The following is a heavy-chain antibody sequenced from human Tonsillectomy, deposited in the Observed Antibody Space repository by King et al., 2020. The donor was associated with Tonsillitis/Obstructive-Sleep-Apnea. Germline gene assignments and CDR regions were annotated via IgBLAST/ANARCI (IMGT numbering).Heavy chain of an antibody. D-gene: IGHD2-2*01. Sequence: VQLVESGAEVKKPGASVKVSCKASGYTFTSCGISWVRQAPGQGLEWMGWISAYNGNTNYAQKLQGRVTMTTDTSTSTADMELRSLRSDDTAVYYCARDYCSSTSCYARYFDYWGQGTLVTVSS. CDR2: ISAYNGNT. CDR3: ARDYCSSTSCYARYFDY. CDR1: GYTFTSCG. V-gene: IGHV1-18*01. J-gene: IGHJ4*02.